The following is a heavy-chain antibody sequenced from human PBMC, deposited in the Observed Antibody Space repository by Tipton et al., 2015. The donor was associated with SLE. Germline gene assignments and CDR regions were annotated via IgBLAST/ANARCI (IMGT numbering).Heavy chain of an antibody. J-gene: IGHJ4*02. CDR3: TRVCAYHDSTGYCLFDN. D-gene: IGHD3-22*01. Sequence: QLVQSGAEVKKPGSSVKVSCKASGGTFSSYAISWVRQAPGQGLEWMGGIIPIFGTANYAQKFQGRVTITTDESTSTAYMELSSLRSEDTAVYYCTRVCAYHDSTGYCLFDNWGQGTLVTVSS. V-gene: IGHV1-69*05. CDR2: IIPIFGTA. CDR1: GGTFSSYA.